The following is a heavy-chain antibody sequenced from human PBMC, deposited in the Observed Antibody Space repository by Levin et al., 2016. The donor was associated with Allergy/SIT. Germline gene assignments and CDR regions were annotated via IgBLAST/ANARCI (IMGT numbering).Heavy chain of an antibody. V-gene: IGHV4-31*03. CDR1: GGSISSGGYY. Sequence: SETLSLTCTVSGGSISSGGYYWSWIRQHPGKGLEWIGYIYYSGSTYYNPSLKSRVTISVDTSKNQFSLKLSSVTAADTAVYYCASAKEGYSSSWSEFDYWGQGTLVTVSS. CDR3: ASAKEGYSSSWSEFDY. D-gene: IGHD6-13*01. J-gene: IGHJ4*02. CDR2: IYYSGST.